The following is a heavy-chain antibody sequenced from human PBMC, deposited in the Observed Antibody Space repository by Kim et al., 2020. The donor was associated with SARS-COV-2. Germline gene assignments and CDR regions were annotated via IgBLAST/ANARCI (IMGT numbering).Heavy chain of an antibody. V-gene: IGHV1-69*13. CDR3: ATPSHSGYNWNDYYGMDV. Sequence: SVKVSCKASGGTFSSYAISWVRQAPGQGLEWMGGIIPIFGTANYAQKFQGRVTITADESTSTAYMELSSLRSEDTAVYYCATPSHSGYNWNDYYGMDVWGQGTTVTVSS. CDR1: GGTFSSYA. J-gene: IGHJ6*02. CDR2: IIPIFGTA. D-gene: IGHD1-20*01.